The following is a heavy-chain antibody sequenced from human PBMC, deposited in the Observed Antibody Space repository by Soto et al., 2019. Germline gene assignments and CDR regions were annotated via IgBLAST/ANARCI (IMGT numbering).Heavy chain of an antibody. Sequence: QVQLVQSGAEVRKPGASVTVSCRSSGDSFNDYYIHWVRQAPGQGFEWMGSINPNGGVTKYAQKFQGWVSMTRDTSIRTVYMQLIRLRSDDTAVYHCARESGGATATLDYYYFYMDVWGTGTTVTVSS. D-gene: IGHD5-12*01. CDR1: GDSFNDYY. V-gene: IGHV1-2*04. CDR2: INPNGGVT. J-gene: IGHJ6*03. CDR3: ARESGGATATLDYYYFYMDV.